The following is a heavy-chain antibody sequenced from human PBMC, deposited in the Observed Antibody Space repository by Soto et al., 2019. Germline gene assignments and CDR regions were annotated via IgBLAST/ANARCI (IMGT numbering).Heavy chain of an antibody. Sequence: PGESLKISCKGSGYSFTSHWVGWVRQMPGKGLEWMGIIYPGDSETKYSPSFQGQVTIPADKSISTAYLQWNSLKASDTAMYYCARQGIGVAGSWWFDPWGQGTLVTVSS. CDR2: IYPGDSET. V-gene: IGHV5-51*01. D-gene: IGHD6-19*01. CDR1: GYSFTSHW. J-gene: IGHJ5*02. CDR3: ARQGIGVAGSWWFDP.